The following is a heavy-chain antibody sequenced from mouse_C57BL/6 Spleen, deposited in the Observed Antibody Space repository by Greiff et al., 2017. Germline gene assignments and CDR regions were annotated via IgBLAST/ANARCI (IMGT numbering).Heavy chain of an antibody. V-gene: IGHV1-4*01. CDR2: INPSSGYT. Sequence: VQLQESGAELARPGASVQMSCKASGYTFTSYTMHWVKQRPGQGLEWIGYINPSSGYTKYNQKFKDKATLTADKSSSTAYMQLSSLTSEDSAVYYCARSLYDYDVWFAYWGQGTLVTVSA. D-gene: IGHD2-4*01. CDR1: GYTFTSYT. J-gene: IGHJ3*01. CDR3: ARSLYDYDVWFAY.